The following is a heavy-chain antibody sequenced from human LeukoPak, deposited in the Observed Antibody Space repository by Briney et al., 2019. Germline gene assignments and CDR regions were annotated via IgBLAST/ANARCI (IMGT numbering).Heavy chain of an antibody. V-gene: IGHV4-59*08. CDR1: AGSISSYY. J-gene: IGHJ4*02. CDR2: IYYSGST. Sequence: SETLSLTCTVSAGSISSYYWSWIRQPPGKGLEWIGYIYYSGSTNYNPSLKSRVTISVDTSKNQFSLKLSSVTAADTAVYYRARHVREYSSLAYWGQGTLVTVSS. CDR3: ARHVREYSSLAY. D-gene: IGHD6-6*01.